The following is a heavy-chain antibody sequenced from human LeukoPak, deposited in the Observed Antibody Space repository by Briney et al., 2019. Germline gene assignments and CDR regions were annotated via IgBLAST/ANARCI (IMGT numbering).Heavy chain of an antibody. CDR1: GYTFTGYY. Sequence: ASVKVSCKASGYTFTGYYMHWVRQAPGQGLEWMGIINPSGGSTSYAQKFQGRVTMTRDMSTSTAYMELRSLGSDETAVFYCARVDLLTGYYFFDYWGQGTLVTVSS. J-gene: IGHJ4*02. CDR2: INPSGGST. V-gene: IGHV1-46*01. CDR3: ARVDLLTGYYFFDY. D-gene: IGHD3-9*01.